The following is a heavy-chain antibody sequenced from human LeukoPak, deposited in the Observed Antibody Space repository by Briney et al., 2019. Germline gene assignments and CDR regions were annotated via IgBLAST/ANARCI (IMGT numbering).Heavy chain of an antibody. CDR3: ARVLYYYYGMDV. Sequence: SETLSLTCTVSGGSISSSSYYWGWIRQPPGKGLEWIGYIYYSGSTYYNPSLKSRVTISVDTSKNQFSLKLSSVTAADTAVYYCARVLYYYYGMDVWGQGTTVTVSS. J-gene: IGHJ6*02. CDR1: GGSISSSSYY. CDR2: IYYSGST. V-gene: IGHV4-31*03.